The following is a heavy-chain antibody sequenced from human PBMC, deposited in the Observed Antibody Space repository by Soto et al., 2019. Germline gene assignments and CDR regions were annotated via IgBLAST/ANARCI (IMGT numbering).Heavy chain of an antibody. V-gene: IGHV4-31*03. J-gene: IGHJ4*02. Sequence: PSDTLSLTCTVSGGSISTGGYYWSWIRQHPWKGLEWIGYIYYSGSSSYNLSLKGRLTISVDTSKNQFSLKLSSVTAADTAVYYCASTRDYFDYWGQGXLVTVSS. D-gene: IGHD1-1*01. CDR1: GGSISTGGYY. CDR2: IYYSGSS. CDR3: ASTRDYFDY.